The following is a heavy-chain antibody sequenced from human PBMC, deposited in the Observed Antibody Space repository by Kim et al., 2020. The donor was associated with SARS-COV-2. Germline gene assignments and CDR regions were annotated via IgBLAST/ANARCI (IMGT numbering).Heavy chain of an antibody. CDR2: IYYSGST. Sequence: SETLSLTCTVSGGSISSYYWSWIRQPPGKGLEWIGYIYYSGSTNYNPSLKSRVTISVDTSKNQFSLKLSSVTAADTAVYYCARSPELYYDFWSGYPDIGDYYYYYCMDVWGKGTTVTVSS. D-gene: IGHD3-3*01. V-gene: IGHV4-59*01. CDR1: GGSISSYY. J-gene: IGHJ6*03. CDR3: ARSPELYYDFWSGYPDIGDYYYYYCMDV.